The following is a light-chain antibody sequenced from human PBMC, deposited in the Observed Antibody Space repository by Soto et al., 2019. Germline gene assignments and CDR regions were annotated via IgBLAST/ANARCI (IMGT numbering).Light chain of an antibody. Sequence: QSVLTQPPSASGTPGPRVTISCSGSSSNIGSNYVYWYQQLPGTAPKLLIYRHNQRPSGVPARFSGSKSGTSASLAISGLRSEDEADYYCAAWDDSLSGHVVVGGGTKLTVL. V-gene: IGLV1-47*01. CDR1: SSNIGSNY. J-gene: IGLJ2*01. CDR3: AAWDDSLSGHVV. CDR2: RHN.